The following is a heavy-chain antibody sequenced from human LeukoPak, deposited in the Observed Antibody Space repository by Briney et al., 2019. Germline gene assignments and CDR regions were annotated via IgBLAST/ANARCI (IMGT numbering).Heavy chain of an antibody. V-gene: IGHV3-21*01. J-gene: IGHJ4*02. Sequence: GGSLRLSCAASGFTFSSYSMNWVRQAPGKGLEWVSSISNSSSYIYYADSVKGRFTISRDNAKNSLYLQMNSLRAEDTAEYYCARDVRQLVLYWGQGTLVTVSS. CDR1: GFTFSSYS. CDR3: ARDVRQLVLY. D-gene: IGHD6-6*01. CDR2: ISNSSSYI.